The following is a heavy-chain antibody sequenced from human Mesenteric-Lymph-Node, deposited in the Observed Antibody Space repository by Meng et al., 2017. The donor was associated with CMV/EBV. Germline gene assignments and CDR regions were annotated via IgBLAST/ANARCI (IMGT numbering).Heavy chain of an antibody. J-gene: IGHJ3*01. Sequence: SETLSLTCTVSGGSISSSSYYWGWIRQPPGRGLEWIGSIYYSGSTYYNPSLKSRVTISVDTSKNQFSLKLSSVTAADTAVYYCAGITGDRHGFDVWGQGTMVTVSS. V-gene: IGHV4-39*07. CDR2: IYYSGST. D-gene: IGHD7-27*01. CDR1: GGSISSSSYY. CDR3: AGITGDRHGFDV.